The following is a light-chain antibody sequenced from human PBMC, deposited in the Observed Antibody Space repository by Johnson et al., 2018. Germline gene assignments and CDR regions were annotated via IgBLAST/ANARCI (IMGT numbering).Light chain of an antibody. Sequence: QSVLTQPPSVSAAPGQKVTISCSGSSSNIGNNYVSWYQQLPGTAPKLLIYENNKRPSGIPDRFSGPKSVTSATLGITGLQTGDEADYYCGTWDSSLSAGNVFGTGTKVTVL. V-gene: IGLV1-51*02. CDR3: GTWDSSLSAGNV. CDR1: SSNIGNNY. J-gene: IGLJ1*01. CDR2: ENN.